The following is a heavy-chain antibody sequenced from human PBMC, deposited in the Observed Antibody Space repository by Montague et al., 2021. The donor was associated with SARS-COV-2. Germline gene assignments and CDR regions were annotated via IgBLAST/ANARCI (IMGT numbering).Heavy chain of an antibody. D-gene: IGHD1-26*01. CDR1: GLSLSASGVG. CDR3: AHRIVGAPFDY. V-gene: IGHV2-5*02. Sequence: PALVKPTQTLTLSCTFSGLSLSASGVGVGWIRQPPGKALEWLALVYWDGEKRYSPSLKSRLTITNDTSKNQVVLKMANVDPVDTATYFCAHRIVGAPFDYWGQGALVTVSS. CDR2: VYWDGEK. J-gene: IGHJ4*02.